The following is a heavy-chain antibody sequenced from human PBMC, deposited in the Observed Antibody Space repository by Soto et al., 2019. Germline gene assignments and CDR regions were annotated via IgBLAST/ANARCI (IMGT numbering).Heavy chain of an antibody. V-gene: IGHV4-39*01. CDR1: GGSISSCIYY. J-gene: IGHJ6*03. CDR3: ARQVGDYYYYSGD. CDR2: IYYSERT. Sequence: SKTLSLSSTVSGGSISSCIYYWGWMRKPQGKWLEWIGSIYYSERTYYNPSHKSRVPISVDTSKTQFSLKLSSVTATDTAVYYCARQVGDYYYYSGDWGRGTTVSV. D-gene: IGHD2-15*01.